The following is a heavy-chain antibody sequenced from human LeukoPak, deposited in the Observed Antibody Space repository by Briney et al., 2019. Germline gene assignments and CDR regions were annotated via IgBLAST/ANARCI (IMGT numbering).Heavy chain of an antibody. J-gene: IGHJ4*02. CDR1: GFTFSSYG. CDR2: ISSSTAYT. D-gene: IGHD3-22*01. Sequence: PGGSLRLSCAASGFTFSSYGMHWVRQAPGKGLEWVASISSSTAYTSYADSVKGRFTISRDNAKNTLYLQMNSLRAEDTAVYYCARDDSSGYSSYFDYWGQGTLVTVSS. V-gene: IGHV3-21*01. CDR3: ARDDSSGYSSYFDY.